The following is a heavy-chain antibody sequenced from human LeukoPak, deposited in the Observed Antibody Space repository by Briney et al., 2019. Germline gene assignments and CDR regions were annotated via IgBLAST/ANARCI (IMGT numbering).Heavy chain of an antibody. CDR1: GFTFSSYA. D-gene: IGHD3-10*01. V-gene: IGHV4-34*01. J-gene: IGHJ4*02. Sequence: PGGPLRLSCAASGFTFSSYAMSWIRQPPGKGLEWIGEINHSGSTNYNPSLKSRVTISVDTSKNQFSLKLSSVTAADTAVYYCARRWVRGEGFDYWGQGTLVTVSS. CDR2: INHSGST. CDR3: ARRWVRGEGFDY.